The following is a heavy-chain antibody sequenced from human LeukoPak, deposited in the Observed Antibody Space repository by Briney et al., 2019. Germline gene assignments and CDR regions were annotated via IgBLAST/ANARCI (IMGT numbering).Heavy chain of an antibody. D-gene: IGHD3-9*01. CDR1: GGSISSYY. V-gene: IGHV4-4*07. CDR3: ARDTLRYFDWLSTPYYYYYMDV. Sequence: SETLSLTCTVSGGSISSYYWSWIRQPAGKGLEWIGRIYTSGSTNYNPSLKSRVTMSVGTSKNQFSLKLSSVTAADTAVYYCARDTLRYFDWLSTPYYYYYMDVWGEGTTVTVSS. CDR2: IYTSGST. J-gene: IGHJ6*03.